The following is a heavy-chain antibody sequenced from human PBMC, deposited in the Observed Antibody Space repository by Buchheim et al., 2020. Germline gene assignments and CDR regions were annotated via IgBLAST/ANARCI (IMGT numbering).Heavy chain of an antibody. V-gene: IGHV1-2*02. CDR3: AREDNWNPTSFDG. CDR1: GYTFTAYY. J-gene: IGHJ4*02. CDR2: INPRNGVT. D-gene: IGHD1-20*01. Sequence: QVHLVQSGPEVKKPGASVKVSCRSSGYTFTAYYIHWVRQAPGQGLEWMGWINPRNGVTNYAPKFQDMVTMTRDTSVMTDYMELRSLRSDDTARYYCAREDNWNPTSFDGWGQGTL.